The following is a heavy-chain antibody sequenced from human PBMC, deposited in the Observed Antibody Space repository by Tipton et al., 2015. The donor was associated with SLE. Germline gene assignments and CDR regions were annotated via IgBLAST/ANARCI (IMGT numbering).Heavy chain of an antibody. CDR3: ARALRSSAGWFDP. CDR2: IYTSGST. D-gene: IGHD2-21*01. J-gene: IGHJ5*02. CDR1: GGSISSGDYY. Sequence: TLSLTCTVSGGSISSGDYYWSWIRQPAGKGLEWIGYIYTSGSTNYNPSLKSRVTISVDTSKNQFSLKLSSVTAADTAVYYCARALRSSAGWFDPWGQGTLVTVSS. V-gene: IGHV4-61*09.